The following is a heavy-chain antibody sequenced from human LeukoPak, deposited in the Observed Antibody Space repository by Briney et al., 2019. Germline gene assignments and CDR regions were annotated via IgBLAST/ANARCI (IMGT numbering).Heavy chain of an antibody. D-gene: IGHD6-19*01. V-gene: IGHV4-61*02. CDR3: ARDPSGWYDY. Sequence: SETLSLTCTVSGGSISSGSYYWSWIRQPAGKGPEWIGRIYTSGSTYYNPSLKSRVTISVDTSKNQFSLKLSSVTAADTAVYYCARDPSGWYDYWGQGTLVTVSS. CDR1: GGSISSGSYY. CDR2: IYTSGST. J-gene: IGHJ4*02.